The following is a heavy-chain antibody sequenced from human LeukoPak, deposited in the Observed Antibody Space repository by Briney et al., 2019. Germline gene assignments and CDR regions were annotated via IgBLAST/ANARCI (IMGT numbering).Heavy chain of an antibody. D-gene: IGHD4-17*01. V-gene: IGHV3-7*03. CDR3: ARVPRYGDYSDY. CDR2: IKQDGSEK. J-gene: IGHJ4*02. Sequence: GGSLRLSCAASGFTFSSYWMSWVRQAPGKGLEWVANIKQDGSEKYYVDSVEGRFTISRDNAKNSLYLQMNSLRAEDAAVYYCARVPRYGDYSDYWGQGTLVTVSS. CDR1: GFTFSSYW.